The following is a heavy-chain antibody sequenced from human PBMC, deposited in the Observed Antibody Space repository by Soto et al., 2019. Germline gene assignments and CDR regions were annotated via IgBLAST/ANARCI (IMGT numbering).Heavy chain of an antibody. V-gene: IGHV4-34*01. CDR1: GRSVSGYH. CDR3: ARAGASYDYSMDV. Sequence: PSETLSLTCAVYGRSVSGYHWSWIRQPPGKGLEWIGEIYHTGNTKYYPSLKSRVVISLDTSKNQLSLKVSAVTAADTAVYYCARAGASYDYSMDVWGQGTTVTVSS. J-gene: IGHJ6*02. CDR2: IYHTGNT.